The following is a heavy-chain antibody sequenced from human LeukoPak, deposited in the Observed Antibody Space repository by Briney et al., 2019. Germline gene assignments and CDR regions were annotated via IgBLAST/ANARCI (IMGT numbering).Heavy chain of an antibody. CDR2: IWPGDSDT. D-gene: IGHD6-6*01. J-gene: IGHJ4*02. Sequence: GESLRISCKGSGYSFTSYWIGWVRQMPGKGLEWMGIIWPGDSDTRYSPSFQGQVTISADKSISTAYLQWSSLRASDSAMFYCARLASSSSRSVDYWGQGTLVTVSS. CDR3: ARLASSSSRSVDY. V-gene: IGHV5-51*01. CDR1: GYSFTSYW.